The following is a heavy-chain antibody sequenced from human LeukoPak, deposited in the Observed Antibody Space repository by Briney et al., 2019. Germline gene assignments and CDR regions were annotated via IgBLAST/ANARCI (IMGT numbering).Heavy chain of an antibody. CDR3: VRDVGGTDY. CDR1: GFTFSSYG. J-gene: IGHJ4*02. CDR2: ISSSGSTI. V-gene: IGHV3-48*04. Sequence: GRSLRLSCAASGFTFSSYGMHWVRQAPGKGLEWVSYISSSGSTIYYADSVKGRFTISRDNAKNSLYLQMNSLSAEDTAVYYCVRDVGGTDYWGQGTLVTVSS. D-gene: IGHD3-16*01.